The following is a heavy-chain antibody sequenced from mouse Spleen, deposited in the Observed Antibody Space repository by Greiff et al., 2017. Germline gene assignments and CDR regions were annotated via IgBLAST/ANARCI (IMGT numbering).Heavy chain of an antibody. J-gene: IGHJ3*01. CDR3: ARGTMVRGAY. CDR2: ISYDGSN. V-gene: IGHV3-6*01. Sequence: EVKLEESGPGLVKPSQSLSLTCSVTGYSITSGYYWNWIRQFPGNKLEWMGYISYDGSNNYNPSLKNRISITRDTSKNQFFLKLNSVTTEDTATYYCARGTMVRGAYWGQGTLVTVSA. CDR1: GYSITSGYY. D-gene: IGHD2-1*01.